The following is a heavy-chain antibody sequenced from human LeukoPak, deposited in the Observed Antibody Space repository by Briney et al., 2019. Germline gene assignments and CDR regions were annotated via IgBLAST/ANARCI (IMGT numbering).Heavy chain of an antibody. CDR1: GFTFSSYS. D-gene: IGHD3-10*01. CDR3: AKDIGGYYYGSGSSAYDY. V-gene: IGHV3-7*03. Sequence: GGSLRLSCAASGFTFSSYSMNWVRQAPGKGLEWVANIKQDGSEKYYADSVKGRFTISRDNAKNSLYLQMNSLRAEDTALYYCAKDIGGYYYGSGSSAYDYWGQGTLVTVSS. CDR2: IKQDGSEK. J-gene: IGHJ4*02.